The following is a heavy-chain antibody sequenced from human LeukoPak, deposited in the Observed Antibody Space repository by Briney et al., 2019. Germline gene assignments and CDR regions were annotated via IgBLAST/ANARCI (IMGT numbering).Heavy chain of an antibody. Sequence: GGSLRLSCAASAFTFSSYTMNWVRQAPGKGLEWVSSISSSGSYIYYADSVKGRFTISRDNAKNTADLQMSSLRAEDTAVYYCVRDLGGSDDYWGQGTLVTVSS. CDR1: AFTFSSYT. V-gene: IGHV3-21*01. CDR2: ISSSGSYI. CDR3: VRDLGGSDDY. D-gene: IGHD2-15*01. J-gene: IGHJ4*02.